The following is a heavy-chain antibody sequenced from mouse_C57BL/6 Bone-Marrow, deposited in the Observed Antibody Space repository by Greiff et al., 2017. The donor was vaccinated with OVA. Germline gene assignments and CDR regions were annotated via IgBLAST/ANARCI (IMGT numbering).Heavy chain of an antibody. V-gene: IGHV1S135*01. CDR2: INPYNGGT. D-gene: IGHD1-1*01. Sequence: EVQLQQSGPELVKPGASVKVSCMASGYSFTDYNIYWVKQSHGKSLEWIGYINPYNGGTGYNQKFKGKATLTVDKSSSTAFMHLNSLTSEDSAVYFCARYYFGSSWFAYWGQGTLVTVSA. CDR1: GYSFTDYN. CDR3: ARYYFGSSWFAY. J-gene: IGHJ3*01.